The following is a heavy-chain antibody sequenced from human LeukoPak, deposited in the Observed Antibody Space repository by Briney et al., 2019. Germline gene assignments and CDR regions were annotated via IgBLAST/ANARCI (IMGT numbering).Heavy chain of an antibody. D-gene: IGHD3-10*01. CDR3: ARADMYLDYGSGSTYYYYYGMDV. Sequence: ASVKVPCKASGYTFTSYYMHWVRQAPGQGLEWMGIINPSGGSTSYAQKFQGRVTMTRDTSTSTVYMELSSLRSEDTAVYYCARADMYLDYGSGSTYYYYYGMDVWGQGTTVTVSS. V-gene: IGHV1-46*01. J-gene: IGHJ6*02. CDR1: GYTFTSYY. CDR2: INPSGGST.